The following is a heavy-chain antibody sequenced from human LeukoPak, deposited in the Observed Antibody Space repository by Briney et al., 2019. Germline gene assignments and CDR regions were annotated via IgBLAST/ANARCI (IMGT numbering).Heavy chain of an antibody. CDR1: GFTFSSYA. V-gene: IGHV3-23*01. CDR2: ISAGGGST. Sequence: GGSLRLSCAASGFTFSSYAMSWVRQAPGKGLEWVSVISAGGGSTYYADSVKGRFTISRDSSKNTLYLQMDSLRGEDTAVYYCAKDFRIGYSAHFDYWGQGALVTVSS. CDR3: AKDFRIGYSAHFDY. D-gene: IGHD2-21*01. J-gene: IGHJ4*02.